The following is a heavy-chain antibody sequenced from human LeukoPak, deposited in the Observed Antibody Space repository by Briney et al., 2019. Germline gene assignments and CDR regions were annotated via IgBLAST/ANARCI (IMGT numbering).Heavy chain of an antibody. CDR3: SRESGAFCPFCY. CDR2: TFYTGST. Sequence: PSETLSLTCTISGGSISGSYWSWIRQPPGKRLEWIGYTFYTGSTKYNPSLNGRVTMSLDKSRNQLSLKLTSVTAADTAIYYFSRESGAFCPFCYWGQGTLVIVPP. V-gene: IGHV4-59*12. D-gene: IGHD1-26*01. CDR1: GGSISGSY. J-gene: IGHJ4*02.